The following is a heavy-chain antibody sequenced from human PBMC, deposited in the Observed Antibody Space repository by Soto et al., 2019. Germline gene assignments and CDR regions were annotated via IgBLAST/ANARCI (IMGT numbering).Heavy chain of an antibody. CDR3: TRDASRDSSARGWFDP. D-gene: IGHD6-13*01. CDR1: VFTFRSST. CDR2: ISSNSAYI. V-gene: IGHV3-21*01. J-gene: IGHJ5*02. Sequence: KAWWSLRLSCSASVFTFRSSTMNWVRQAPGKGLEWVSTISSNSAYIYYTDALRGRFTISRDNAKNSLHLQMNSLRAEDTAVYYCTRDASRDSSARGWFDPWGPGTLVTVSS.